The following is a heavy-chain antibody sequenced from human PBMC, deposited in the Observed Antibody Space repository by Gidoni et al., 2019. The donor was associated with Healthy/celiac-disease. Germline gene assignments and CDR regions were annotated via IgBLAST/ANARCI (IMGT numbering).Heavy chain of an antibody. Sequence: QVQLVQSGAEVKKPGSSVKVSCKASGGTFSSYAISWVRQAPGQGLEWMGGIIPIFGTANHAQKFQGRVTITADESTSTAYMELSSLRSEDTAVYYCARAKIAVAAHHYYYYGMDVWGQGTTVTVSS. CDR1: GGTFSSYA. CDR2: IIPIFGTA. CDR3: ARAKIAVAAHHYYYYGMDV. J-gene: IGHJ6*02. V-gene: IGHV1-69*01. D-gene: IGHD6-19*01.